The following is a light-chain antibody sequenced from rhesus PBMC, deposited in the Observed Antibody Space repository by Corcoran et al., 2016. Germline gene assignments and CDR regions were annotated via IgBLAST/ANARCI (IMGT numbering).Light chain of an antibody. J-gene: IGKJ2*01. Sequence: QVILTQSPATLSLSPGERATLSCRASQSVSSYLAWYQQKPGQAPRLLIYGAASRATGIPDRFSGSGSGTDFPLTISSLEPGDVGVYHCYQHSSGYSFGQGTKVEIK. CDR1: QSVSSY. CDR2: GAA. V-gene: IGKV3-10*01. CDR3: YQHSSGYS.